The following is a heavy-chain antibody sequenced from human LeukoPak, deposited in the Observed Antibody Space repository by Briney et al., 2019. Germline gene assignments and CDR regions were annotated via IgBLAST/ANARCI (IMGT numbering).Heavy chain of an antibody. V-gene: IGHV1-18*01. Sequence: ASVKVSCKASGYTFTSYGISWVRQAPGQGLEWMGWISAYNGNTNYAQKLQGRVTMTTDTSTSTAYMELRSLRSDDTAVYYCARGVPGTYYYYYMDDWGKGTTVTVSS. CDR2: ISAYNGNT. CDR1: GYTFTSYG. D-gene: IGHD2-2*01. CDR3: ARGVPGTYYYYYMDD. J-gene: IGHJ6*03.